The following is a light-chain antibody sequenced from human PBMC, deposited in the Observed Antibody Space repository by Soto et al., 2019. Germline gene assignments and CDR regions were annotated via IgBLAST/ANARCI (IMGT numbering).Light chain of an antibody. CDR3: SSYAGSNHNWV. V-gene: IGLV2-8*01. Sequence: QSALTQPPSASGSPAQSVTISCTGTSSDVGGYNYVSWYQQHPGKAPKLMIYEVSKRPSGVPDRFSGSKSVNTASLTVSGLQAEDEADYYCSSYAGSNHNWVFGGGTKLTVL. J-gene: IGLJ3*02. CDR1: SSDVGGYNY. CDR2: EVS.